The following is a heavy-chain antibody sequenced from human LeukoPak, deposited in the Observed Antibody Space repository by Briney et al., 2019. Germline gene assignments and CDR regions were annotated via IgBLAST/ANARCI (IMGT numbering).Heavy chain of an antibody. CDR3: ATRGSTWYVLGDY. CDR1: GFTVSSSY. D-gene: IGHD1-26*01. Sequence: GGSLRLSCAASGFTVSSSYMSWVRQAPGKGLEWVSVIYSGGSTYYADSVKGRFTISRDNSKNTLYLQMNSLRAEDTAVYYCATRGSTWYVLGDYWGQGTLVTVSS. J-gene: IGHJ4*02. CDR2: IYSGGST. V-gene: IGHV3-53*01.